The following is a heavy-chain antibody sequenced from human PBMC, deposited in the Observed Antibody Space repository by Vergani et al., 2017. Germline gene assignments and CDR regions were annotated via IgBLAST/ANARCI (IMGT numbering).Heavy chain of an antibody. V-gene: IGHV3-43*01. CDR3: AKSFGEWELLTPYDY. CDR2: ISWDGGST. D-gene: IGHD1-26*01. CDR1: GFTFDDYT. Sequence: EVQLVESGGVVVQPGGSLRLSCAASGFTFDDYTMHWVRQAPGKGLEWVSLISWDGGSTYYADSVKGRFTISRDNSKNSLYLQMNSLRTEDTALYYCAKSFGEWELLTPYDYWGQGTLVTVSS. J-gene: IGHJ4*02.